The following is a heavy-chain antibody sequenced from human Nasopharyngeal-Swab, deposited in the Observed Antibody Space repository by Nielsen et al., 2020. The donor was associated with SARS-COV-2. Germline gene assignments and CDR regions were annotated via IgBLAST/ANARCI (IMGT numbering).Heavy chain of an antibody. CDR2: IYSGGSST. CDR3: AKDREYYDFWSGYSPLPIFDY. J-gene: IGHJ4*02. V-gene: IGHV3-23*03. CDR1: GFTFCSYA. Sequence: GEPLKISCAASGFTFCSYAMSWVRQAPGKGLEWVSVIYSGGSSTYYADSVKGRFTISRDNSKNTLYLQMNSLRAEDTAVYYCAKDREYYDFWSGYSPLPIFDYWGQGTLVTVSS. D-gene: IGHD3-3*01.